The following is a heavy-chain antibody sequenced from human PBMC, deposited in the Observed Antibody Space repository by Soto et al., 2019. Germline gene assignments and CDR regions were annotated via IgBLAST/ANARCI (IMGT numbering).Heavy chain of an antibody. CDR2: IYYSGST. Sequence: SETLSLTCTVSGGSISSGDYYWSWIRQPPGKGMEWIGYIYYSGSTYYNPSLKSRVTISVDTSKNQFSLKLSSVTAADTAVYYCAITILSAGDFQHWGQGTLVTVSS. V-gene: IGHV4-30-4*01. D-gene: IGHD1-26*01. J-gene: IGHJ1*01. CDR1: GGSISSGDYY. CDR3: AITILSAGDFQH.